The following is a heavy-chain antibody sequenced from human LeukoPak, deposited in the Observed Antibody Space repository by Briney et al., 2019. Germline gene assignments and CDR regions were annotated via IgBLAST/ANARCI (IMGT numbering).Heavy chain of an antibody. CDR1: GXTFSSYA. J-gene: IGHJ4*02. Sequence: GGSLRLSCSASGXTFSSYAMSWVRQAPGKGLEWVSAISGSGGSTYYADSVKGRFTISRDNSKNTLYLQMNSLRAEDTAVYYCAKGADYGSGSYIIDYWGQGTLVTVSS. V-gene: IGHV3-23*01. CDR3: AKGADYGSGSYIIDY. D-gene: IGHD3-10*01. CDR2: ISGSGGST.